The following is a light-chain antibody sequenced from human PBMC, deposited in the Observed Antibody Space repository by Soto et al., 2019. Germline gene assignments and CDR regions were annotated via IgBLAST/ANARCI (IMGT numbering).Light chain of an antibody. V-gene: IGKV3-11*01. CDR3: LQHNSYPLT. CDR2: AIS. J-gene: IGKJ4*01. CDR1: QSIGDN. Sequence: EIVLTQSPATLSLSPGERATLSCWASQSIGDNLAWYQQKPGQAPRLLIYAISYRATGIPARFSGSGSGTEFTLTISSLQPEDFATYYCLQHNSYPLTFGGGTKVDIK.